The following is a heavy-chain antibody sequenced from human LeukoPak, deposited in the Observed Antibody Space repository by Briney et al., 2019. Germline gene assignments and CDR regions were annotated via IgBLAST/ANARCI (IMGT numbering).Heavy chain of an antibody. CDR2: ISYDGSNK. Sequence: GGSLRLSCAASGFTFSSYGMQWVRQAPGKGLEWVAVISYDGSNKYYADSVKGRFTISRDNSKNTLYLQMNSLRAEDTALYYCAKAPLTAMVPHFDYWGQGTLVTVSS. CDR3: AKAPLTAMVPHFDY. V-gene: IGHV3-30*18. J-gene: IGHJ4*02. D-gene: IGHD5-18*01. CDR1: GFTFSSYG.